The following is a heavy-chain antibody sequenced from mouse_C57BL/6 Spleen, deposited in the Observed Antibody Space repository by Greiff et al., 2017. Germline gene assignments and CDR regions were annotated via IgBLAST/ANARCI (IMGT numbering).Heavy chain of an antibody. CDR1: GYTFTDYY. CDR3: AKGVYSNYSAWFAY. J-gene: IGHJ3*01. Sequence: QVQLKQSGPELVKPGASVKISCKASGYTFTDYYINWVKQRPGQGLEWIGWIFPGSGSTYYNEKFKGKATLTVDKSSSTAYMLLSSLTSEDSAVYFCAKGVYSNYSAWFAYWGQGTLVTVSA. V-gene: IGHV1-75*01. CDR2: IFPGSGST. D-gene: IGHD2-5*01.